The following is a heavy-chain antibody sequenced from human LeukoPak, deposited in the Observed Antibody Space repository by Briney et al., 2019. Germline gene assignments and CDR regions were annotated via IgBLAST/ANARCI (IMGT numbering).Heavy chain of an antibody. CDR1: GFTFTSSA. CDR3: ARVWSSSSLDY. J-gene: IGHJ4*02. D-gene: IGHD6-13*01. CDR2: ISGRSGTT. Sequence: GGSLRLSCVASGFTFTSSAMSWVRQAPGKGLEWVSAISGRSGTTYYADSVKGRFTISRDNSKNTLYLQMNSLRAEDTAVYYCARVWSSSSLDYWGQGTLVTVSS. V-gene: IGHV3-23*01.